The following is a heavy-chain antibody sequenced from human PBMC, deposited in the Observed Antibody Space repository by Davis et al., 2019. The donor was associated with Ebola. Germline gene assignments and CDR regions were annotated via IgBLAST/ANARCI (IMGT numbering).Heavy chain of an antibody. CDR2: ISAYNGQV. CDR3: ARDDSASDIVLVPAAMGFDY. CDR1: GYMFSGYG. D-gene: IGHD2-2*01. V-gene: IGHV1-18*04. J-gene: IGHJ4*02. Sequence: AASVKVSCKASGYMFSGYGMSWVRQAPGQGLEWIGWISAYNGQVNYAQKVRDRITMTTDTSTSTAYMELRSLRSDDTAVYYCARDDSASDIVLVPAAMGFDYWGQGTLVTVSS.